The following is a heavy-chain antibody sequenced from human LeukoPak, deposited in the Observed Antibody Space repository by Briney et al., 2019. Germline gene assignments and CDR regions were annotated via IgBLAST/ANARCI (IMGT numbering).Heavy chain of an antibody. Sequence: SETLSLTCTVSGGSISSYYWSWIRQPAGKVLEWIGRIYTSGSTNFNPSLKSRVTMSVDTSKNQFSLKLSSVTAADTAVYFCARTRYCSGTSCPFYFDYWGQGTLVTVSS. CDR1: GGSISSYY. J-gene: IGHJ4*02. CDR2: IYTSGST. D-gene: IGHD2-2*01. V-gene: IGHV4-4*07. CDR3: ARTRYCSGTSCPFYFDY.